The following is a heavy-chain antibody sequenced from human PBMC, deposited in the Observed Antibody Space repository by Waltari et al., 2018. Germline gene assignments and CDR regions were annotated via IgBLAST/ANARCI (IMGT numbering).Heavy chain of an antibody. D-gene: IGHD2-21*02. V-gene: IGHV4-38-2*01. Sequence: QVQLQESGPGLVKPSETLSLTCAVSGYSISSGYYWGWIRQPPGKGLEWIGSIYHSGCTYYNPALKSRVTISVDTSKNQFSLKLSSVTAADTAVYYCARLGESGGNSGYWGQGTLVTVSS. J-gene: IGHJ4*02. CDR3: ARLGESGGNSGY. CDR2: IYHSGCT. CDR1: GYSISSGYY.